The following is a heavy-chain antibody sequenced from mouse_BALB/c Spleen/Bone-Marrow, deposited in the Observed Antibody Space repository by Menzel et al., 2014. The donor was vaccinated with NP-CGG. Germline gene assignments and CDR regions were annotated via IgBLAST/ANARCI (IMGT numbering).Heavy chain of an antibody. V-gene: IGHV1S81*02. J-gene: IGHJ4*01. Sequence: QVQLQQPGAELVKPGASVKLSCKAAGYTFTSNWMHWVKQRPGQGLEWIGETNPSNGRSNYNEKFKSKATLTVDKSSSTAYMQLSSLTSEDSAVYCCARSTGTAPYFYAMDYWGQGTSVTVSS. CDR2: TNPSNGRS. D-gene: IGHD4-1*02. CDR3: ARSTGTAPYFYAMDY. CDR1: GYTFTSNW.